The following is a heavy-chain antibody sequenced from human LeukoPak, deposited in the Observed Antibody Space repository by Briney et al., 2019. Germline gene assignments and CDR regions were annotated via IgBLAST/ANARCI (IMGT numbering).Heavy chain of an antibody. Sequence: PGGSLRLSCAASGFTFSSYWMHWVRQAPGKGLVWVSRINSDGSSTSYADSVKGRFTISRDNAKNTLYLQIDSLRPEDTAVYYCAKSSRYGTGWYGKIDYWGQGTPVTVSS. J-gene: IGHJ4*02. D-gene: IGHD6-19*01. CDR3: AKSSRYGTGWYGKIDY. V-gene: IGHV3-74*01. CDR2: INSDGSST. CDR1: GFTFSSYW.